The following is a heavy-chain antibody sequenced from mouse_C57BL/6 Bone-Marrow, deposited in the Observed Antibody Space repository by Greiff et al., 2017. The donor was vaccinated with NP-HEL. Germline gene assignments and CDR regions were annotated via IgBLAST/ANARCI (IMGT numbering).Heavy chain of an antibody. J-gene: IGHJ3*01. D-gene: IGHD1-1*01. CDR1: GYTFTSYG. CDR3: ARRVLTTVVAPFAY. V-gene: IGHV1-81*01. CDR2: IYPRSGNT. Sequence: QVQLQQSGAELARPGASVKLSCKASGYTFTSYGISWVKQRTGQGLEWIGEIYPRSGNTYYNEKFKGKATLTADKSSSTAYMELRSLTSEDSAVYFCARRVLTTVVAPFAYWGQGTLVTVSA.